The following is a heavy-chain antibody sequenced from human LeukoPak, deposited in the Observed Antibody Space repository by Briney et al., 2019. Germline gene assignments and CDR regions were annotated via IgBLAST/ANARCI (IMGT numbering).Heavy chain of an antibody. CDR1: GFTFSNYY. J-gene: IGHJ4*02. V-gene: IGHV3-11*04. Sequence: GGSLRLSCAASGFTFSNYYTSWIRQAPGKGLEWVSYISSSGSTISYADSVKGRFTISRDNAKNSLSLQMNSLRAEDTAVYYCARRFDWLSDYWGQGTLVTVSS. D-gene: IGHD3-9*01. CDR2: ISSSGSTI. CDR3: ARRFDWLSDY.